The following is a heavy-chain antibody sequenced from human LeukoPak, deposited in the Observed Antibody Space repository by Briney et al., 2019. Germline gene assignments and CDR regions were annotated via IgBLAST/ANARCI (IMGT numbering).Heavy chain of an antibody. J-gene: IGHJ6*02. Sequence: SVKVSCKASGGTFSSYAISWVRQAPGQGLEWMGRIIPILGIANYAQKLQGRVTITADKSTSTAYMELSSLRSEDTAVYYCATKAGYCSSTSCYGYYYYGMDVWGQGTTVTVSS. D-gene: IGHD2-2*01. CDR3: ATKAGYCSSTSCYGYYYYGMDV. CDR2: IIPILGIA. V-gene: IGHV1-69*04. CDR1: GGTFSSYA.